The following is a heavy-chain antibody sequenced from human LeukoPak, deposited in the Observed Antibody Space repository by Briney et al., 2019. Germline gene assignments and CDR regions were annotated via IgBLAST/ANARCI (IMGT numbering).Heavy chain of an antibody. V-gene: IGHV4-39*02. CDR1: GGSIRSSSDY. Sequence: PSETLSLTCTVSGGSIRSSSDYWGWISQPPGRGLEWIESIYYSGSTYYNPSLKSRFTISVDTAKNQFSLKLSSVTAADTAVYYCARDLGGSGYEIDYWGQGTLVTVSS. CDR2: IYYSGST. D-gene: IGHD5-12*01. J-gene: IGHJ4*02. CDR3: ARDLGGSGYEIDY.